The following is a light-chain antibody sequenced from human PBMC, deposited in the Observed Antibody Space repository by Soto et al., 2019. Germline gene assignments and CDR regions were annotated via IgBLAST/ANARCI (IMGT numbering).Light chain of an antibody. CDR2: KAS. V-gene: IGKV1-5*03. Sequence: DIQMTQSPSTLSASVGDRVIITCRASQSINNWLAWYQQKPGKAPKLLIYKASSLEDGVPSRFSGSGAGTEFTLTTSSMQHDDVATDYCQQYKSYSSFTFGPGTKVDVK. J-gene: IGKJ3*01. CDR3: QQYKSYSSFT. CDR1: QSINNW.